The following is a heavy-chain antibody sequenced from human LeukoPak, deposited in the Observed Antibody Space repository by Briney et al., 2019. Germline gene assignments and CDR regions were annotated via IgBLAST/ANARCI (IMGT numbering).Heavy chain of an antibody. CDR2: ISYDGSNK. J-gene: IGHJ6*03. V-gene: IGHV3-30*04. CDR1: GFTFSSHA. CDR3: ARDATTAVGWVYMDV. D-gene: IGHD6-13*01. Sequence: SGGSLRLSCAASGFTFSSHAMHWVRQAPGKGLEGVAVISYDGSNKYYADSVKGRFTISRDNAENSVYLQMSSLTAEDTGLYYCARDATTAVGWVYMDVWGKGTTVTISS.